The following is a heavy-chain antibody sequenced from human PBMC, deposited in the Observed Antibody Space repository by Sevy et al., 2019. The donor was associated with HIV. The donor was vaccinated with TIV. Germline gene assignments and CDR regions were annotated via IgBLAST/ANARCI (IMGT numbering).Heavy chain of an antibody. D-gene: IGHD4-17*01. CDR2: VHNSGSA. CDR3: ARNVGDYVFRYFDL. CDR1: GGSISSGQFY. V-gene: IGHV4-61*02. J-gene: IGHJ2*01. Sequence: SETLSLTCTVSGGSISSGQFYWSWLRQPAGKGLEWIGRVHNSGSATYHSSLRNRVGMSIDTSKNQFSLVLSSVTAADTAVYYCARNVGDYVFRYFDLWGRGTLVTVSS.